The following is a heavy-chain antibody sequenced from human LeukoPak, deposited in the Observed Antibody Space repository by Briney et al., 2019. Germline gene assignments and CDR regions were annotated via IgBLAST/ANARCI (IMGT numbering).Heavy chain of an antibody. CDR1: GFTVSSNY. D-gene: IGHD1-26*01. CDR2: IYSGGST. J-gene: IGHJ4*02. V-gene: IGHV3-66*01. Sequence: GGSLRLSCAASGFTVSSNYMSWVRQAPGKGLEWVSVIYSGGSTYYADSVKGRFTISRDNSKNTLYLQMNSLRAEDTAVYYCAKDRGSWTTLAIDYWGQGTLVTASS. CDR3: AKDRGSWTTLAIDY.